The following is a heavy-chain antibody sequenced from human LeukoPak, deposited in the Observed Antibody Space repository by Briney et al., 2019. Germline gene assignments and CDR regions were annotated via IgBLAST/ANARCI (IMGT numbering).Heavy chain of an antibody. J-gene: IGHJ5*02. CDR2: ISGSGGST. Sequence: GGSLRLSCAASGFTFSSYAMSWVRQAPGKGLEWVSAISGSGGSTDYADSVKGRFTISRDNSKNTLYLQTNSLRVEDTAVYYCANSYCGGDCYLPWGQGTLVTVSS. CDR1: GFTFSSYA. V-gene: IGHV3-23*01. D-gene: IGHD2-21*02. CDR3: ANSYCGGDCYLP.